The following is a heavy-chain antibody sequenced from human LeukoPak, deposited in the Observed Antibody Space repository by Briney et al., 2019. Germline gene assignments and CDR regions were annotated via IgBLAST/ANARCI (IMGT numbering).Heavy chain of an antibody. CDR3: ARGRSQWLEQDAIDI. CDR2: IYTSGST. V-gene: IGHV4-4*07. D-gene: IGHD6-19*01. J-gene: IGHJ3*02. Sequence: SETLSLTCTVSGGSISSSYWTYIRQSAGKGLEWIGRIYTSGSTNYNPSLKSRVTMSVDTSKNQFSLKLSSVTAADTAVYYCARGRSQWLEQDAIDIWGQGTMVTVSS. CDR1: GGSISSSY.